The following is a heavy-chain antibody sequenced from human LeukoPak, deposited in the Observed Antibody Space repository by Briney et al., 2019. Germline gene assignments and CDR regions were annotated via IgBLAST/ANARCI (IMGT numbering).Heavy chain of an antibody. V-gene: IGHV3-30*18. CDR3: AKAGYSSGWRNFDY. D-gene: IGHD6-19*01. CDR2: MSYDVSNK. CDR1: GFSFSSFG. Sequence: PGGSLRLSCAASGFSFSSFGMHWVRQAPGKGLEWVAVMSYDVSNKFYADSVKGLFTISRDNSKNSLYLQMNSLGAEDTAVFYCAKAGYSSGWRNFDYWGQGTLVTVSS. J-gene: IGHJ4*02.